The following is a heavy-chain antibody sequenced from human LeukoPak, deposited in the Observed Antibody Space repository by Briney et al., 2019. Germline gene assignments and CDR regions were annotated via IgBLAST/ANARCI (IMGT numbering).Heavy chain of an antibody. D-gene: IGHD3-3*01. J-gene: IGHJ4*02. CDR1: GGSISSGSYY. Sequence: SQTLSLTCTVSGGSISSGSYYWSWIRQPAGKGLEWIGRIYTSGSTNYNPSLKSRVTISVDTSKNQFSLKLSSVTAADTAVYYCARGDFWSGYLDYWGQGTLVTASS. V-gene: IGHV4-61*02. CDR2: IYTSGST. CDR3: ARGDFWSGYLDY.